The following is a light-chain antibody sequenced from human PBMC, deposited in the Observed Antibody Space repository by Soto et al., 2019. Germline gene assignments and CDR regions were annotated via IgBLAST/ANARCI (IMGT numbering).Light chain of an antibody. J-gene: IGKJ1*01. V-gene: IGKV3-15*01. Sequence: EIVMTESPATLSVSPGEGASLSCRASQSVSSNLAWYQQKPGQTPRLLIYGTSTRATGIPARFSGSGSGTEFTLTISSLQSEDFAVYYCQQYGSSPRTFGQGTKVDIK. CDR3: QQYGSSPRT. CDR1: QSVSSN. CDR2: GTS.